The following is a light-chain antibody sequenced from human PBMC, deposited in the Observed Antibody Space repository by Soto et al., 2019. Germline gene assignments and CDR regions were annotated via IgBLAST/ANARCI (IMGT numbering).Light chain of an antibody. Sequence: EIVLTQSPGTLALSPGERAALSCRTSQRTSNSYLAWYQHKPGQAPRLLIYAASTRATGVPERFRGSGSGTDFTLTSTGVEPEDVAMYYCQQYGSSPPVTFGQGTKVEI. CDR2: AAS. J-gene: IGKJ2*01. V-gene: IGKV3-20*01. CDR3: QQYGSSPPVT. CDR1: QRTSNSY.